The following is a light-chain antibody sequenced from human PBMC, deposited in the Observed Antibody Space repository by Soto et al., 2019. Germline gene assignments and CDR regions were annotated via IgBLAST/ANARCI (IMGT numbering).Light chain of an antibody. J-gene: IGLJ1*01. Sequence: SYELTPPPSVSVSPGQTARITCSGDAMPKQYAYWYQQKPGQAPVLVIYKDSERPSGIPERLSGTSSGTTVTLTISGVQAEDEADYYCQSAYSSGTYLNVFGTGTKLTVL. CDR2: KDS. CDR3: QSAYSSGTYLNV. CDR1: AMPKQY. V-gene: IGLV3-25*03.